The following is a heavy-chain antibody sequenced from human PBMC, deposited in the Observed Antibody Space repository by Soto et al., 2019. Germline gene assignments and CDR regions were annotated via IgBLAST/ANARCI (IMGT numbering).Heavy chain of an antibody. J-gene: IGHJ2*01. V-gene: IGHV4-31*03. CDR3: ARVDAGYCSSTSCYSEGYVDL. CDR2: IYYSGST. Sequence: QVQLQESGPGLVKPSQTLSLTCTVSGVSISRGGYYWSWVRQHPGKGLEWIGYIYYSGSTSYNPSLKSRATISVDTSKNQFSLKLSSVTAADTAVYYCARVDAGYCSSTSCYSEGYVDLWGRGTLVSVSP. D-gene: IGHD2-2*02. CDR1: GVSISRGGYY.